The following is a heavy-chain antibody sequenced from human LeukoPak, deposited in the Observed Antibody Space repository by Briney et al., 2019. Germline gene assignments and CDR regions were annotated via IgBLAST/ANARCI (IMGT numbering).Heavy chain of an antibody. CDR3: ARSVQDFWSGYWSWFDP. Sequence: PSETLSLTCAVYGGSFSGYYWSWLRQPPGKGLEWIGEINHSGSTNYNPSLKSRVTISVDTSKNQFSLKLSSVTAADTAVYYCARSVQDFWSGYWSWFDPWGQGTRVTVSS. CDR2: INHSGST. V-gene: IGHV4-34*01. J-gene: IGHJ5*02. D-gene: IGHD3-3*01. CDR1: GGSFSGYY.